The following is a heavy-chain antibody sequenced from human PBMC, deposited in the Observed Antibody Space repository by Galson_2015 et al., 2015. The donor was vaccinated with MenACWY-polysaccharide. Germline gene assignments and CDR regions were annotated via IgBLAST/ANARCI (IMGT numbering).Heavy chain of an antibody. CDR1: GFPFSRYA. CDR3: ARYPKTVTARPLYGLDV. D-gene: IGHD6-6*01. V-gene: IGHV3-11*01. J-gene: IGHJ6*02. Sequence: SPRLSCAASGFPFSRYAMTWVRQAPGKGLEWVSHISHSGNTIYNADSVMGRLAISRDNAKNSLYLEMNSLRVEDTAVYYCARYPKTVTARPLYGLDVWGQGTTVIVSS. CDR2: ISHSGNTI.